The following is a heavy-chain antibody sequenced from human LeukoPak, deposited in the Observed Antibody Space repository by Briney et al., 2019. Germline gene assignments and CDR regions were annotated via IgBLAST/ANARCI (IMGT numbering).Heavy chain of an antibody. Sequence: SQTLSLTCTVSGGSISSGGYYWSWIRQPAGKRLEWIGRIFTSGSTNYNPSLKSRVTISVDRSKNRFSLKLSSVTAADTAVYYCARQRFRMITFGGVIVENWFDPWGQGTLVTVSS. V-gene: IGHV4-61*02. J-gene: IGHJ5*02. CDR3: ARQRFRMITFGGVIVENWFDP. CDR2: IFTSGST. D-gene: IGHD3-16*02. CDR1: GGSISSGGYY.